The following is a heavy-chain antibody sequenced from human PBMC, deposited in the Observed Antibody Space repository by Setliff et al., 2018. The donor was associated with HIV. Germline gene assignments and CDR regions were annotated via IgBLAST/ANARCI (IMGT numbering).Heavy chain of an antibody. V-gene: IGHV3-23*01. D-gene: IGHD2-21*01. Sequence: PGGSLRLSCAASGFTFSSYAMSWVRQAPERGLEWVSAISDSGDITNYSDSVKGRFTISRDDSKNTLYLQMTSLRVEDTALYYCAKLYCAGPYFDYWGQGTLVTVSS. CDR3: AKLYCAGPYFDY. CDR1: GFTFSSYA. J-gene: IGHJ4*02. CDR2: ISDSGDIT.